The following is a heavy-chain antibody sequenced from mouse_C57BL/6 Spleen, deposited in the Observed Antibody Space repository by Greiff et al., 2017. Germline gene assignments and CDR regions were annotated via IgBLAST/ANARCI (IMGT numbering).Heavy chain of an antibody. V-gene: IGHV1-9*01. CDR3: ARSHPITTVPSGFAY. CDR2: ILPGSGST. CDR1: GYTFTGYW. D-gene: IGHD1-1*01. Sequence: VKVVESGAELMKPGASVKLSCKATGYTFTGYWIEWVKQRPGHGLEWIGEILPGSGSTNYNEKFKGKATFTADTSSNTAYMQLSSLTTEDSAIYYCARSHPITTVPSGFAYWGQGTLVTVSA. J-gene: IGHJ3*01.